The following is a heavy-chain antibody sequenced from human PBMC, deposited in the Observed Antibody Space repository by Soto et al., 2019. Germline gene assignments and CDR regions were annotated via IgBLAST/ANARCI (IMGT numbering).Heavy chain of an antibody. V-gene: IGHV3-21*01. CDR1: GFTFSSYS. D-gene: IGHD4-4*01. CDR3: ASSSVTTNEAPGGGGMDV. J-gene: IGHJ6*02. CDR2: ISSSSSYI. Sequence: PGGSLRLSCAASGFTFSSYSMNWVRQAPGKGLEWVSSISSSSSYIYYADSVKGRFTISRDNAKNSLYLQMNSLRAEDTAVYYCASSSVTTNEAPGGGGMDVWGQGTTVTVSS.